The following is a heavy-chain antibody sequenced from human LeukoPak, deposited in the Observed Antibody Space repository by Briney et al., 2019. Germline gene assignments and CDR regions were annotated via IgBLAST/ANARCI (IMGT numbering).Heavy chain of an antibody. J-gene: IGHJ4*02. CDR2: ISSSSSYI. D-gene: IGHD3-22*01. CDR3: ARDGGSSGYYQNSDTFDY. CDR1: GFTFSSYS. Sequence: PGGSLRLSRAASGFTFSSYSMNWVRQAPGKGLKWVSSISSSSSYIFYADSVKGRFTIARDNAKNSLYLQMISLRAEDTAVYYWARDGGSSGYYQNSDTFDYWGQGTLVTVSS. V-gene: IGHV3-21*01.